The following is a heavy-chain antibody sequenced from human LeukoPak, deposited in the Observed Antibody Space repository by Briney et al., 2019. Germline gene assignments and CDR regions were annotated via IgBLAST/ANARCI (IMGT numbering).Heavy chain of an antibody. J-gene: IGHJ3*01. V-gene: IGHV3-7*04. CDR1: GFTFSTYW. CDR3: ARDPYSRGFAAFDV. D-gene: IGHD6-19*01. Sequence: GGSLRLSCAASGFTFSTYWMSWVRQAPGKGLEWVANIKQDGSEKYYVDSVKGRFTISRDNAKNSLYLQMNSLRVEDTAVYYCARDPYSRGFAAFDVWGQGTMVTVSS. CDR2: IKQDGSEK.